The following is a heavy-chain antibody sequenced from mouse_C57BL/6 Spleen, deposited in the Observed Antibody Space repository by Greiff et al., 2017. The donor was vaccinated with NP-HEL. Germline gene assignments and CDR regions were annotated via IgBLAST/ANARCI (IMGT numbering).Heavy chain of an antibody. J-gene: IGHJ4*01. V-gene: IGHV1-7*01. CDR3: ARGDGSSYHYAMDY. CDR1: GYTFTGYW. D-gene: IGHD1-1*01. CDR2: INPSSGYP. Sequence: VQLQQSGAELAKPGASVKLSCKASGYTFTGYWMHWVKQRPGQGLEWIGYINPSSGYPKYNQKFKDKATLTADKSSSTAYMQLSSLTSEDSAVYYGARGDGSSYHYAMDYWGQGTSVTVSS.